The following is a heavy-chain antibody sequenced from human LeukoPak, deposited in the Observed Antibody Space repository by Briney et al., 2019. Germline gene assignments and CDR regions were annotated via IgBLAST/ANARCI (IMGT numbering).Heavy chain of an antibody. D-gene: IGHD2/OR15-2a*01. Sequence: PGRSLRLSCAASGFTFDDYAMHWVRQAPGKGLEWVSGISWNSGSIGYADSVKGRFTISRDNARNSLYLQMDSLRVEDTAFYYCARDLAFSRLDYWGQGVLVTVSS. CDR2: ISWNSGSI. CDR1: GFTFDDYA. V-gene: IGHV3-9*01. CDR3: ARDLAFSRLDY. J-gene: IGHJ4*02.